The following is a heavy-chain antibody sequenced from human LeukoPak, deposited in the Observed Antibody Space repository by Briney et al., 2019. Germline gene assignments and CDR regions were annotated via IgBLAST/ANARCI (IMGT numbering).Heavy chain of an antibody. V-gene: IGHV3-23*01. CDR1: GFTFIGYA. J-gene: IGHJ4*02. CDR2: ISGSGGST. D-gene: IGHD6-19*01. CDR3: ASLAVAGHPNPDY. Sequence: PGGSLRLSCAASGFTFIGYAMSWVRQAPGKGLEWVSAISGSGGSTYYADSVKGRFTISRDNSKNTLYLQMNSLRAEDTAVYYCASLAVAGHPNPDYWGQGTLVTVSS.